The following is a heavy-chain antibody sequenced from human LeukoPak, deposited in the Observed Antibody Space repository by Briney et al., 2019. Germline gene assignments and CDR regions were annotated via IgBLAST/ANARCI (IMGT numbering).Heavy chain of an antibody. J-gene: IGHJ4*02. CDR1: GGTFSSYA. CDR3: TRESGSYHGNDY. Sequence: ASVKVSCKASGGTFSSYAISWVRQAPGQGLEWMGRINPNNGGTNYAQKFQGRVTMTGDTSISTAYMELSSLRSDDTAVYYCTRESGSYHGNDYWGQGTLVTVSS. D-gene: IGHD1-26*01. V-gene: IGHV1-2*06. CDR2: INPNNGGT.